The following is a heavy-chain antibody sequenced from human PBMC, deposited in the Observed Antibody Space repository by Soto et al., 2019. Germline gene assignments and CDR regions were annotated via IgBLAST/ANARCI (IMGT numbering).Heavy chain of an antibody. J-gene: IGHJ4*02. CDR3: AKDLREMATIRPDY. CDR2: ISYDGIDK. Sequence: QVQLVESGGGVVQPGRSLRLSCAASGFPFSSFGIHWVRQAPGKGLEWVAVISYDGIDKNYADSVKGRFTNSRENSKNMVYLQMNSLRAEDTAVYYCAKDLREMATIRPDYWGQGILVTVSS. V-gene: IGHV3-30*18. CDR1: GFPFSSFG. D-gene: IGHD5-12*01.